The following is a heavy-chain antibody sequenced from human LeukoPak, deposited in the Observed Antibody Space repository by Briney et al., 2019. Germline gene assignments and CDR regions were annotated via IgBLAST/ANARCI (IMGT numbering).Heavy chain of an antibody. CDR1: GGTFSSYA. Sequence: ASVKVACKASGGTFSSYAISWVRQAPGQALEWMGGMIPIFGTANYAQKFQARVTITADESTRTAYMELSGLRSECRPGYYRPRGGATIGRFYGTDVRGQGTTVTGSS. CDR2: MIPIFGTA. V-gene: IGHV1-69*13. D-gene: IGHD5-12*01. J-gene: IGHJ6*01. CDR3: PRGGATIGRFYGTDV.